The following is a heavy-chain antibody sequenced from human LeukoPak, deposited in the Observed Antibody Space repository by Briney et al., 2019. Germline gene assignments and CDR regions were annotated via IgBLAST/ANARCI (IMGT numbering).Heavy chain of an antibody. CDR2: ISYDGSNK. V-gene: IGHV3-30-3*01. CDR1: GFTFSSYA. D-gene: IGHD6-19*01. Sequence: PGGSLRLSCAASGFTFSSYAMHWVRQAPGKGMEWVAVISYDGSNKYYADSVKGRFTISRDNSKNTLYLQMNSLRAEDTAVYYCARGTLYSSGPYCFDYWGQGTLVTVSS. CDR3: ARGTLYSSGPYCFDY. J-gene: IGHJ4*02.